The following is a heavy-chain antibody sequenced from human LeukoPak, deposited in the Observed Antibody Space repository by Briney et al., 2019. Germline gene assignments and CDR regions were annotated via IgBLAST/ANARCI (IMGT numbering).Heavy chain of an antibody. J-gene: IGHJ5*02. V-gene: IGHV3-11*01. CDR2: ISNSGSTI. CDR3: ARQINKWLDP. CDR1: GFTFSDYY. Sequence: TGGSLRPSCAASGFTFSDYYMSWIRQAPGKGLEWVSYISNSGSTIYYADSVKGRFSISRDNAKNSLYLQMNSLRAEDTAVYYCARQINKWLDPWGQGSLVTVSS.